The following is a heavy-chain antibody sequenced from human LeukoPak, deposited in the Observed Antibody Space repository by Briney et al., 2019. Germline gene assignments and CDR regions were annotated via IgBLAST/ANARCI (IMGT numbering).Heavy chain of an antibody. D-gene: IGHD3-10*01. CDR1: RGSISSGNYY. V-gene: IGHV4-61*02. CDR2: FHTRGGT. Sequence: SETLSLTCTVSRGSISSGNYYWSWIRQPAGKGLEWIGRFHTRGGTNYNPSLKSRVIISVDTSKNQSSLKLNSVTAADTAVYYCARAERGRITMVRGVIITPQWFDPWGQGTLVTVSS. CDR3: ARAERGRITMVRGVIITPQWFDP. J-gene: IGHJ5*02.